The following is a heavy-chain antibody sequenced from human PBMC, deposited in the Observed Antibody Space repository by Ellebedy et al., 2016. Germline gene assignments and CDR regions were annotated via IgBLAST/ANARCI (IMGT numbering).Heavy chain of an antibody. CDR1: DYTFISYG. CDR3: ARGVTIFGVVRVGMDV. Sequence: ASVKVSCKASDYTFISYGISWVRQAPGQGLEWMGWISAYNGNTNYAQQLQGRVTMTTDTSTSTAYMELRSLRSDDTAVYYCARGVTIFGVVRVGMDVWGQGTTVTVSS. CDR2: ISAYNGNT. V-gene: IGHV1-18*04. D-gene: IGHD3-3*01. J-gene: IGHJ6*02.